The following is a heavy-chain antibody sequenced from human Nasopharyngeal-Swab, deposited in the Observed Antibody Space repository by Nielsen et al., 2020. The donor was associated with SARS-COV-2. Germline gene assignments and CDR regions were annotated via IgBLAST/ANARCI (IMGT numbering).Heavy chain of an antibody. V-gene: IGHV4-59*01. CDR2: IYYSGST. D-gene: IGHD2-2*01. CDR3: ARAHIVVVPAHNWFDP. Sequence: RQAPGKGLEWIGYIYYSGSTNYNPSLKSRVTISVDTSKNQFSLKLSFVTAADTAVYYCARAHIVVVPAHNWFDPWGQGTLVTVSS. J-gene: IGHJ5*02.